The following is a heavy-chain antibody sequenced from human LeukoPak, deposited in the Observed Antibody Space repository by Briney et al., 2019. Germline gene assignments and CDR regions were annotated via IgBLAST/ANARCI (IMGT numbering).Heavy chain of an antibody. CDR3: ARSFWGAAAGPVYFDY. CDR2: ISGSGSST. D-gene: IGHD6-13*01. V-gene: IGHV3-23*01. CDR1: GFTFSSYA. J-gene: IGHJ4*02. Sequence: GGSLRLSCAASGFTFSSYALSWVRQAPGKGLEWVSLISGSGSSTYYAGSVKGRFTISRDNSKNSLYLQMNSLRAEDTAVYYCARSFWGAAAGPVYFDYWGQGTLVTVSS.